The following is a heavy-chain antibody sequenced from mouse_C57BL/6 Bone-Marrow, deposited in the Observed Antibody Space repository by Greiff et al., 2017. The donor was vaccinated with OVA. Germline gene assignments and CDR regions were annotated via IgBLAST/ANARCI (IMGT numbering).Heavy chain of an antibody. CDR1: GFTFSSYA. V-gene: IGHV5-4*01. CDR2: ISDGGSYT. CDR3: ARDLVYWYFDV. D-gene: IGHD2-12*01. J-gene: IGHJ1*03. Sequence: EVKVVESGGGLVKPGGSLKLSCAASGFTFSSYAMSWVRQTPEKRLEWVATISDGGSYTYYPDNVKGRFTISRDNAKNNLYLQMSHLKSEDTAMYYCARDLVYWYFDVWGTGTTVTVSS.